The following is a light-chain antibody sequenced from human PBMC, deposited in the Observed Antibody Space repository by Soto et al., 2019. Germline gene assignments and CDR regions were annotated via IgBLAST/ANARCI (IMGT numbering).Light chain of an antibody. CDR3: QQTNSFPLT. J-gene: IGKJ4*01. Sequence: DIQMTQSPSSVSASVGDRVTITCRASQGIGSWLVWYQQKPGKAPKFLIYAASNLQSWLPSRFSGSGSGTDFTLTISSRQPEDFANYYCQQTNSFPLTFGGGTKVEIK. V-gene: IGKV1-12*01. CDR1: QGIGSW. CDR2: AAS.